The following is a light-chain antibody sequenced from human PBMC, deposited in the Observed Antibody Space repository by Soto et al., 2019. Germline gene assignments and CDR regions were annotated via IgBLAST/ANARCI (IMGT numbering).Light chain of an antibody. V-gene: IGLV2-23*02. J-gene: IGLJ3*02. CDR1: NSDVGKYDF. CDR3: CSYTSSETVV. CDR2: EVN. Sequence: QSVLTQPASVSGTPGQSITISCTGTNSDVGKYDFVSWYQHYPDKAPKFIIYEVNKRPSGVSHRFSGSKSGSTASLTISGLQAEDEVHYYCCSYTSSETVVFGGGTKVTVL.